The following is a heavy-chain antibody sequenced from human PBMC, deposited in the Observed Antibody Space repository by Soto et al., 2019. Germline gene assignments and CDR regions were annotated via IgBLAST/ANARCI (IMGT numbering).Heavy chain of an antibody. CDR2: IYYSGST. Sequence: SETLSLTCTVSGGSISSGGYSWSWIRQHPEKGLEWIGYIYYSGSTYYNPSLKSRVTISVDTSKNQFSLKLSSVTAADTAVYYCARVFVRYCSSTSCYPYFDFWGQGTLVTVSS. CDR1: GGSISSGGYS. CDR3: ARVFVRYCSSTSCYPYFDF. V-gene: IGHV4-31*03. D-gene: IGHD2-2*01. J-gene: IGHJ4*02.